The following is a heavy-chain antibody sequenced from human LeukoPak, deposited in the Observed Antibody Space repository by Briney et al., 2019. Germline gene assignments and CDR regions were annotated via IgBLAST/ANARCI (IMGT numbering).Heavy chain of an antibody. CDR1: GGTFSSYA. D-gene: IGHD6-6*01. CDR2: IIPIFGTA. V-gene: IGHV1-69*13. CDR3: AIRWYSSSSDDY. J-gene: IGHJ4*02. Sequence: SVKVSCKASGGTFSSYAISWVRQAPGQGLEWMGGIIPIFGTASYAQKFQGRVTITADESTCAAYMELSSLRSEDTAVYYCAIRWYSSSSDDYWGQGTLVTVSS.